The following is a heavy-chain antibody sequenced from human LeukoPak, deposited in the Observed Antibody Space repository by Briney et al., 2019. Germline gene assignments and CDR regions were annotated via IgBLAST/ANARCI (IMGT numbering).Heavy chain of an antibody. CDR1: GGSISSSSYY. Sequence: PSETLSLTCTVSGGSISSSSYYWGWIRQPPGKGLEWIGSIYYSGTTYYNPSLKSRVTVSVDTSKKQFSLKLSSVTAADTAVYYCARQGGNDFWSGYYSTDFDYWGQGTLVTVSS. J-gene: IGHJ4*02. CDR3: ARQGGNDFWSGYYSTDFDY. CDR2: IYYSGTT. D-gene: IGHD3-3*01. V-gene: IGHV4-39*01.